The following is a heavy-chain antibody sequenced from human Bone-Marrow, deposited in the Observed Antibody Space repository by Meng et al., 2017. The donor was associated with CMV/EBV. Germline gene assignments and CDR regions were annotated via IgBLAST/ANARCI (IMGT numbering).Heavy chain of an antibody. Sequence: GESLKISCAASGFTFSSYGMHWVRQAPGKGLEWGAFIRYDGSNKYYADSVKGRFTISRDNSKNTLYLQMNSLRVEDTAVYYCAKDPGDVWSYFDFWGQGTLVTVSS. J-gene: IGHJ4*02. CDR1: GFTFSSYG. CDR3: AKDPGDVWSYFDF. V-gene: IGHV3-30*02. CDR2: IRYDGSNK. D-gene: IGHD3-16*01.